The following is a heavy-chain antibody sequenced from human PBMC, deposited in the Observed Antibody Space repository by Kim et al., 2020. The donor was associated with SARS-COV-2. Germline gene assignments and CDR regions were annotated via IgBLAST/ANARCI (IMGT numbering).Heavy chain of an antibody. CDR2: IIPIFGTA. V-gene: IGHV1-69*13. D-gene: IGHD3-22*01. Sequence: SVKVSCKASGGTFSSYAISWVRQAPGQGLEWMGGIIPIFGTANYAQKFQGRVTITADESTSTAYMELSSLRSEDTAVYYCASKSITMIVVERPPSPYFYGMDVWGQGTTVTVSS. J-gene: IGHJ6*02. CDR1: GGTFSSYA. CDR3: ASKSITMIVVERPPSPYFYGMDV.